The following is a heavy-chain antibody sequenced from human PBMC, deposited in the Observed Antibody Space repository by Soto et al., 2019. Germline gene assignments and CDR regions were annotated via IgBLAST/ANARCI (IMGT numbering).Heavy chain of an antibody. Sequence: PSETLSLTCTVSGGSISSGGYYWSWIRQHPGKGLEWIGYIYYSGSIYYNPSLKSRVTISVDTSKNQFSLKLSSVTAADTAVYYCAREDSYGYGWDYWGQGTLVTVSS. V-gene: IGHV4-31*03. CDR1: GGSISSGGYY. J-gene: IGHJ4*02. CDR2: IYYSGSI. CDR3: AREDSYGYGWDY. D-gene: IGHD5-18*01.